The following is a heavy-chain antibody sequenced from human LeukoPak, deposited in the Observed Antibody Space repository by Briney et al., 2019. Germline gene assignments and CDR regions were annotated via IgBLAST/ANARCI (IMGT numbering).Heavy chain of an antibody. CDR2: ISAYNGNT. D-gene: IGHD1-14*01. CDR3: AREWYLTGTTDGMDV. Sequence: ASVKVSCKASGYTFTSYGISWVRQAPGQGLEWMGWISAYNGNTNYAQKLQGRVTMTTDTSTSTAYMELRSLRSDDTAVYYCAREWYLTGTTDGMDVWGQGTTVTVSS. CDR1: GYTFTSYG. V-gene: IGHV1-18*01. J-gene: IGHJ6*02.